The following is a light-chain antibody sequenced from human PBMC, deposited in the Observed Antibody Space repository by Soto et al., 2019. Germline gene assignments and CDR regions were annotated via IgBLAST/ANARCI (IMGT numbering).Light chain of an antibody. V-gene: IGKV3-20*01. J-gene: IGKJ4*01. CDR3: QQYGSSPLT. CDR1: QSVSSN. CDR2: GAS. Sequence: EIVMTQSPATLSVSPGERATLSCRASQSVSSNVAWYQQKPGQAPRLLIYGASNRATGIPDRFSGSGSGTDFTLTISRLEPEDFAVYYCQQYGSSPLTFGGGTKVDIK.